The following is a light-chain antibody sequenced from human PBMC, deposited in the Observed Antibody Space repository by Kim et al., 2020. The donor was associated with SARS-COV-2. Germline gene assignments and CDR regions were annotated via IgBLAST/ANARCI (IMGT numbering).Light chain of an antibody. V-gene: IGLV3-1*01. CDR2: QDN. Sequence: SYELTQPPSVSVSPGQTASITCSGYKLGDKYVSWYQQKPGQSPVVVIYQDNQRPSGIPERFSGSNSGNTATLTISGTQAMDEADYYCQAWDSGTHKYVFGAGTKVTVL. J-gene: IGLJ1*01. CDR1: KLGDKY. CDR3: QAWDSGTHKYV.